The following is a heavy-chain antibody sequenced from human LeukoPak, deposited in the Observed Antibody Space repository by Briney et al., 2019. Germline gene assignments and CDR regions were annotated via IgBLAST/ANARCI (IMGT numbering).Heavy chain of an antibody. CDR1: GFPFSTYW. CDR2: INPDGRST. V-gene: IGHV3-74*03. J-gene: IGHJ4*02. CDR3: ATGGIDSRYYFDN. D-gene: IGHD3-10*01. Sequence: PGGSLRLSCAASGFPFSTYWMHWVRHAPGKGLVWVSRINPDGRSTTYAGSVKGRFTISRDNAKNTLYLQMNSLRVEDTAVYYCATGGIDSRYYFDNWGQGTLVTVSS.